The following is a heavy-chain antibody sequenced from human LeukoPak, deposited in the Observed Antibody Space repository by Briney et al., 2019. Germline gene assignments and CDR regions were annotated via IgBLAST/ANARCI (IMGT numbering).Heavy chain of an antibody. V-gene: IGHV3-48*01. CDR3: VRDQGGAVSY. J-gene: IGHJ4*02. Sequence: RGSLRLSCAASEFTFSSYSMNWVRQAPGKGLEWVSYISSLSGTINYADSVKGRFIISRDNAKNSMFLQMNSLRAEDTAVYYCVRDQGGAVSYWGQGTLVTVSS. CDR1: EFTFSSYS. CDR2: ISSLSGTI. D-gene: IGHD3-16*01.